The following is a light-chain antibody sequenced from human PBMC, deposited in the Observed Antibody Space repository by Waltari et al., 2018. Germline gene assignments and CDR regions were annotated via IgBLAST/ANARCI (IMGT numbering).Light chain of an antibody. CDR2: AAS. V-gene: IGKV1-39*01. Sequence: DIQMTQSTSAMSASVGDRVTSTCRASQSISSYLNWYQQKPGKAPKLLIYAASSLQSGVPSMFSGSGSGTDFTLTISSLQPEDFATYYCQQRYSTPLTFGQGTKVEIK. CDR1: QSISSY. CDR3: QQRYSTPLT. J-gene: IGKJ1*01.